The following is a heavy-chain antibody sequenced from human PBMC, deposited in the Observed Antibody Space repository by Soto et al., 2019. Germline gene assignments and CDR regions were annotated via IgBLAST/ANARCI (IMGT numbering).Heavy chain of an antibody. Sequence: PGESLKISCKGSGYSFTSYWISWVRQMPGKGLEWMGRIDPSDSYTNYSPSFQGHVTISADKSISTAYLQWSSLKASDTAMYYCARHVIAAHTTYYYYGMDVWGQGTTVTVSS. J-gene: IGHJ6*02. CDR1: GYSFTSYW. V-gene: IGHV5-10-1*01. CDR2: IDPSDSYT. CDR3: ARHVIAAHTTYYYYGMDV. D-gene: IGHD6-6*01.